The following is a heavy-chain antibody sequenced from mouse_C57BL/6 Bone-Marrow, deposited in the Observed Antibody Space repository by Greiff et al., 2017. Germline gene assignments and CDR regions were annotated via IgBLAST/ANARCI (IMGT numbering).Heavy chain of an antibody. CDR1: GYSITSGYD. Sequence: VQLKESGPGMVKPSQSLSLTCTVTGYSITSGYDWHWIRHFPGNKLEWMGYISYSGSTNYNPSLKSRISITHDTSKNHFFLKLNSVTTEDTATYYCARGLVYYAMDYWGQGTSVTVSS. J-gene: IGHJ4*01. CDR2: ISYSGST. D-gene: IGHD3-3*01. CDR3: ARGLVYYAMDY. V-gene: IGHV3-1*01.